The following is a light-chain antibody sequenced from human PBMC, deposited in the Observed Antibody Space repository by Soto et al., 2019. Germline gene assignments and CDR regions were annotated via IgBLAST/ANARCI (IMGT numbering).Light chain of an antibody. CDR3: QQYNKWPLT. J-gene: IGKJ4*01. CDR1: QSVYTT. Sequence: EIVMTQSPATLSVSPGERATLSCRASQSVYTTLAWYQQRPGQAPRLLIYSASIRATGIPARFSGSGSGTEFTLTISSLQSEDFAVYFCQQYNKWPLTFGGGTTVEIK. V-gene: IGKV3-15*01. CDR2: SAS.